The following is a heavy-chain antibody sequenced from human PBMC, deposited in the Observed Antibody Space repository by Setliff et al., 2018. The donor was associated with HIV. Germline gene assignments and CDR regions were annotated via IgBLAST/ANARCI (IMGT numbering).Heavy chain of an antibody. J-gene: IGHJ4*02. Sequence: KASETLSLTCTVSGGSIRSDSYYWTWIRQPAGEGLEWIGRIYSSGNTNYNPSLESRVTISVDTSKNQFSLKLSSVTAADTAVYYCARGGRSDGYHIASWGQGILVTVSS. CDR3: ARGGRSDGYHIAS. V-gene: IGHV4-61*02. D-gene: IGHD2-15*01. CDR1: GGSIRSDSYY. CDR2: IYSSGNT.